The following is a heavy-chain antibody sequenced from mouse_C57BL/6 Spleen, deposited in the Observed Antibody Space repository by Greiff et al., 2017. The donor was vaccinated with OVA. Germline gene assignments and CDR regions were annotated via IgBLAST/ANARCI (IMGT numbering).Heavy chain of an antibody. CDR2: IYPRSGNT. CDR1: GYTFTSYG. CDR3: ARYPSDYYGSSAYAMDY. J-gene: IGHJ4*01. D-gene: IGHD1-1*01. Sequence: QVQLQQSGAELARPGASVKLSCKASGYTFTSYGISWVKQRTGQGLEWIGEIYPRSGNTYYNEKFKGKATLTAAKSSSTAYMELRSLTSEDSAVYFCARYPSDYYGSSAYAMDYWGQGTSVTVSS. V-gene: IGHV1-81*01.